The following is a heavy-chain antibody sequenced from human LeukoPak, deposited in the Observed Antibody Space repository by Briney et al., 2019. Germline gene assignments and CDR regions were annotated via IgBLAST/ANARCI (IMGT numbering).Heavy chain of an antibody. Sequence: GGSLRLSCAASGFTFSSYSMNWVRQAPGKGLEWVSSISSSSSYIYYADSVKGRFTISRDNAKNSLYLQMNSLGAEDTAVYYCAGTYIAAAGTGAFDIWGQGTMVTVSS. CDR2: ISSSSSYI. V-gene: IGHV3-21*01. CDR3: AGTYIAAAGTGAFDI. J-gene: IGHJ3*02. CDR1: GFTFSSYS. D-gene: IGHD6-13*01.